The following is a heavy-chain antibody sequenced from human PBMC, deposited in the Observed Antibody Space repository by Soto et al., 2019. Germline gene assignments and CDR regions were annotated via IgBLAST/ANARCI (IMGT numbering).Heavy chain of an antibody. CDR1: GGSISSYY. J-gene: IGHJ4*02. CDR3: ARGPLRTGDYFDY. D-gene: IGHD7-27*01. CDR2: IYYSGST. Sequence: SETLSLTCTVSGGSISSYYWSWIRQPPGKGLEWIGYIYYSGSTNYNPSLKSRVTISVDTSKNQFSLKLSSVTAADTAVYYCARGPLRTGDYFDYWGQGTLVTVSS. V-gene: IGHV4-59*01.